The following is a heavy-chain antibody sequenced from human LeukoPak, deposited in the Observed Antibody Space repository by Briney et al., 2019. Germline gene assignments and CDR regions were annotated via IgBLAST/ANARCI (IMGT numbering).Heavy chain of an antibody. Sequence: GGSLRLSCVASGFTFSGSAVHWVRQASGKGLEWVGRIRSKANSYATAYAASLKGRFTISRDDSKNTAYLQMNSLKTEDTAVYYCTRHLDAYCSSTSCYEGLYYFDYWGQGTLVTVSS. CDR1: GFTFSGSA. CDR2: IRSKANSYAT. V-gene: IGHV3-73*01. J-gene: IGHJ4*02. D-gene: IGHD2-2*01. CDR3: TRHLDAYCSSTSCYEGLYYFDY.